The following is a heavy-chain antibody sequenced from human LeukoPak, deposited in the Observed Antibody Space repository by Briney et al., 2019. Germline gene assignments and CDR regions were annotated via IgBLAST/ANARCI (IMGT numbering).Heavy chain of an antibody. Sequence: GGSLRLSCAASGFTFSSYAMHWVRQAPGKGLEWVAVISYDGSSKYYADSVKGRFTISRDNSKNTLYLQMNSLRAEDTAVYYCAREEGIAVAGRGFDYWGQGTLVTVSS. CDR2: ISYDGSSK. J-gene: IGHJ4*02. D-gene: IGHD6-19*01. CDR3: AREEGIAVAGRGFDY. V-gene: IGHV3-30-3*01. CDR1: GFTFSSYA.